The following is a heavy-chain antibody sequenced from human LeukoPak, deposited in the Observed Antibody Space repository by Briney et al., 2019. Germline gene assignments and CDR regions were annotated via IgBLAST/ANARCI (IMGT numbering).Heavy chain of an antibody. D-gene: IGHD3-10*01. J-gene: IGHJ4*02. V-gene: IGHV3-53*01. Sequence: GGSLRLSCAASGFTVSGHPMSWVREAPGKGLEWVSVIYRGGNTYYADSVKGRFTISTENSKNTLYLQMNSLRAEDTAVYYCARVVVRGVITEHHDYWGQGTLVTVSS. CDR1: GFTVSGHP. CDR2: IYRGGNT. CDR3: ARVVVRGVITEHHDY.